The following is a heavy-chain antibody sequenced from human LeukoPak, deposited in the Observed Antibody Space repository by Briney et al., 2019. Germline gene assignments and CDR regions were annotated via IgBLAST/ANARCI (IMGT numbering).Heavy chain of an antibody. J-gene: IGHJ4*02. CDR1: GITFSSYG. CDR3: ARGAAYYDFWSGYAIAFDY. CDR2: ISYDGSNK. Sequence: GGTLRLSCAASGITFSSYGMSWVRQAPGKGLEWVAVISYDGSNKYYADSVKGRFTISRDNSKNTLYLQMNSLRAEDTAVYYCARGAAYYDFWSGYAIAFDYWGQGTLVTVSS. V-gene: IGHV3-30*03. D-gene: IGHD3-3*01.